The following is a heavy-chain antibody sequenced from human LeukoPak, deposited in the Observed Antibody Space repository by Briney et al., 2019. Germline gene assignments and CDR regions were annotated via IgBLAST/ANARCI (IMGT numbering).Heavy chain of an antibody. CDR3: ARVIYSGWEGELSD. D-gene: IGHD6-19*01. CDR2: INSDGSTT. Sequence: GGAVRLSCAASGFTFSSYWMHWVRQAPGKGLVWVSRINSDGSTTSYADSVMGRFTISRDNAKNTLYLQMNSLRAEDTAVYYCARVIYSGWEGELSDWGQGTLVTVSS. CDR1: GFTFSSYW. V-gene: IGHV3-74*01. J-gene: IGHJ4*02.